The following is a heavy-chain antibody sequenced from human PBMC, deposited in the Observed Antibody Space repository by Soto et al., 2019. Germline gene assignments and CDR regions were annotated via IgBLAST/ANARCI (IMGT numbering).Heavy chain of an antibody. Sequence: SLRLSCAASGFTFSSYGMHWVRQAPGKGLEWVAVISYDGSNKYYADSVKGRFTISRDNSKNTLYLQMNSLRAEDTAVYYCAKDSDSSGIFDPWGKGTLVTVSS. D-gene: IGHD3-22*01. CDR3: AKDSDSSGIFDP. J-gene: IGHJ5*02. CDR2: ISYDGSNK. CDR1: GFTFSSYG. V-gene: IGHV3-30*18.